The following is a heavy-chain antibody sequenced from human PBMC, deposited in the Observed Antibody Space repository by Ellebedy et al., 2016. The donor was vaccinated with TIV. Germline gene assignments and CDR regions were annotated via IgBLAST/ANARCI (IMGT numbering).Heavy chain of an antibody. CDR3: TAGRLNYYGSGRPLDS. Sequence: GESLKIPCAASGFTFSDAWLNWVRQAPGKGLEWVGRIKSRTYGGTTDYAAPLKGRFTISRDDSKNTLYLQMNSLKTEDTAVYYCTAGRLNYYGSGRPLDSWGQGTLVTVSS. CDR1: GFTFSDAW. CDR2: IKSRTYGGTT. V-gene: IGHV3-15*01. J-gene: IGHJ4*02. D-gene: IGHD3-10*01.